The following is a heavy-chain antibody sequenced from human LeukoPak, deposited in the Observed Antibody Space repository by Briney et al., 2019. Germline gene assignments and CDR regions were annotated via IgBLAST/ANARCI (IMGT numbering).Heavy chain of an antibody. J-gene: IGHJ4*02. V-gene: IGHV3-74*01. Sequence: GGSLRLSCAASGFTFSSYWMHWVRQAPGKGLVWVSRINSDESSTNYADSVKGRFTISRDNSKNTLYLQMGSLRAEDMAVYYCARWGQLAFDYWGQGTLVTVSS. D-gene: IGHD6-6*01. CDR3: ARWGQLAFDY. CDR1: GFTFSSYW. CDR2: INSDESST.